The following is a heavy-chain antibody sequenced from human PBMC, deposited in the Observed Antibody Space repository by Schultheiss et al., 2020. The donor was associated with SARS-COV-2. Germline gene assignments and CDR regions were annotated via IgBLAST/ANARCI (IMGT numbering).Heavy chain of an antibody. Sequence: GGSLRLSCAASGFTFSSYSMNWVRQAPGKGLEWVSYISSGSSTIYYADSVKGRFTISRDNAKNSLYLQMNSLRDEDTAVYYCARVRGIVVALSTNNWFDPWGQGTLVTVSS. D-gene: IGHD2-21*01. V-gene: IGHV3-48*02. CDR2: ISSGSSTI. CDR3: ARVRGIVVALSTNNWFDP. J-gene: IGHJ5*02. CDR1: GFTFSSYS.